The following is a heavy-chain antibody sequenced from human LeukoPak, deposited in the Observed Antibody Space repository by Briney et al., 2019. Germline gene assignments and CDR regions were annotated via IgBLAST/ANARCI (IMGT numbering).Heavy chain of an antibody. CDR2: IKQDGSEK. V-gene: IGHV3-7*01. D-gene: IGHD3-3*01. CDR1: GFTFSSYR. Sequence: GGSLRLSCAASGFTFSSYRMNWVRQAPGKGLEWVANIKQDGSEKYYVDSVKGRFTISRDNAKNSLYLQMNSLRAEDTAVYYCAREGTHDFWSGYYFDYWGQGTLVTVSS. CDR3: AREGTHDFWSGYYFDY. J-gene: IGHJ4*02.